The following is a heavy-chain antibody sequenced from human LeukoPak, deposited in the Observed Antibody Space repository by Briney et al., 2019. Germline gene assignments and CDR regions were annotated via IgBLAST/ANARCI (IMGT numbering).Heavy chain of an antibody. J-gene: IGHJ4*02. D-gene: IGHD2-21*02. CDR3: ARKEGDAHFDY. V-gene: IGHV4-59*01. CDR2: IYYSGST. CDR1: GGSISTYY. Sequence: SETLSLTCTVSGGSISTYYWSWIRQPPGKGLEWIGYIYYSGSTNYNPSLKSRVTTSVDTSKNQFSLKLSSVTAADTAVYYCARKEGDAHFDYWGQGTLVTVSS.